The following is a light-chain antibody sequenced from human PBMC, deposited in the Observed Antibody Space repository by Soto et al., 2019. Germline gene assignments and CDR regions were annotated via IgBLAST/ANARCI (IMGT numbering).Light chain of an antibody. V-gene: IGKV3-20*01. CDR3: QPYGSSAYL. CDR1: QSVSSSY. Sequence: EIVLTQSPGTLSLSPGERATLSCRASQSVSSSYLAWYQQKPGQAPRLLIYGASSRATGIPDRFSGSGSGTDFTLTISRLEPEDFAVYYCQPYGSSAYLFGQGTKLEIK. CDR2: GAS. J-gene: IGKJ2*01.